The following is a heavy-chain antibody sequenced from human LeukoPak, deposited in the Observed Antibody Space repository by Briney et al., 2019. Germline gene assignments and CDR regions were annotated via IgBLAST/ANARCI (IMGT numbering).Heavy chain of an antibody. CDR3: AKSPAYSYDTSGYYYRYFDY. CDR1: GFTFTSYG. V-gene: IGHV3-23*01. D-gene: IGHD3-22*01. Sequence: GGSLRLSCAASGFTFTSYGMSWVRQAPGKGLEWVSGISGSGGNTYYADSVKGRFTISRDNPKNTLYLQMNSLRAEDTAVYYCAKSPAYSYDTSGYYYRYFDYWGQGTLVTVSS. CDR2: ISGSGGNT. J-gene: IGHJ4*02.